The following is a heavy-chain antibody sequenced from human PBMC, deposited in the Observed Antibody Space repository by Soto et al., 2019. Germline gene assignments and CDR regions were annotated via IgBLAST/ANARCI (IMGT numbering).Heavy chain of an antibody. CDR3: AKDPSRGATHPRGTSSFDY. J-gene: IGHJ4*02. D-gene: IGHD1-26*01. CDR2: ISYDGSNK. V-gene: IGHV3-30*18. Sequence: PGGSLRLSCAASGFTFSSYGMHWVRQAPGKGLEWVAVISYDGSNKYYADSVKGRFTISRDNSKNTLYLQMNSLRAEDTAVYYCAKDPSRGATHPRGTSSFDYWGQGTLVTVS. CDR1: GFTFSSYG.